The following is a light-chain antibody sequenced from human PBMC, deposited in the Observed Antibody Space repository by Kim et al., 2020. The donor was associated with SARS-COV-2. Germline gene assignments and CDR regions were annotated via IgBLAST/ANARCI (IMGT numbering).Light chain of an antibody. CDR1: QSISGW. CDR2: EAS. Sequence: ASVGDRVTITCRARQSISGWLAWYQQRPGKAPKLMNYEASTQESGAPSRISGSGSGTESTPTISSLRPDDFATYYCQHYNSYSPFTFGQGTKLEI. V-gene: IGKV1-5*03. CDR3: QHYNSYSPFT. J-gene: IGKJ2*01.